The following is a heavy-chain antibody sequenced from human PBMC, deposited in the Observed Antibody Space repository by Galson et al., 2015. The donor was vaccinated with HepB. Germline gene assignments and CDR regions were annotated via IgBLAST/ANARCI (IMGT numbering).Heavy chain of an antibody. D-gene: IGHD6-19*01. Sequence: ETLSLTCTVSGGSISSYYWSWIRQPPGKGLEWIGYIYYSGSTNYNPSLKSRVTISVDTSKNQFSLKLSSVTAADTAVYYCAREKGWLVRRWFDYWGQGTLVTVSS. CDR3: AREKGWLVRRWFDY. V-gene: IGHV4-59*01. CDR1: GGSISSYY. CDR2: IYYSGST. J-gene: IGHJ4*02.